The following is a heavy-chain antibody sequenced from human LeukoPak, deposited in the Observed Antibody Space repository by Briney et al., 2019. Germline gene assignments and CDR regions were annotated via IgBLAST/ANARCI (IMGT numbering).Heavy chain of an antibody. CDR1: GYSISSGYY. CDR3: ARGMYYDILTGYYIPPYYYYYMDV. D-gene: IGHD3-9*01. V-gene: IGHV4-38-2*02. CDR2: IYHSGST. Sequence: SETLSLTCTVSGYSISSGYYWGWIRQPPGKGLEWIGSIYHSGSTNYNPSLKSRVTISVDTSKNQFSLKLSSVTAADTAVYYCARGMYYDILTGYYIPPYYYYYMDVWGKGTTVTVSS. J-gene: IGHJ6*03.